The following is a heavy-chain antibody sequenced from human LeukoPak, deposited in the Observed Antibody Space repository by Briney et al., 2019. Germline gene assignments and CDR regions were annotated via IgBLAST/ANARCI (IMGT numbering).Heavy chain of an antibody. D-gene: IGHD2/OR15-2a*01. CDR2: INQDGSAK. CDR1: GFMFTSYW. CDR3: VRDWAPASMQAAPFDC. J-gene: IGHJ4*02. Sequence: GGSLRLSCAASGFMFTSYWMSWVRQAPGKGLEWVANINQDGSAKYYVDSVKGRFTISRDNAKNSLYLQMNSLRAEDTAVYYCVRDWAPASMQAAPFDCWGQGTLVTVSS. V-gene: IGHV3-7*01.